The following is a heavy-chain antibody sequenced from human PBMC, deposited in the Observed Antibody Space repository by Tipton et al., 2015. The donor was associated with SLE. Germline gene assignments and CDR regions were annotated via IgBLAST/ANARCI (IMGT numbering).Heavy chain of an antibody. Sequence: LSCTVSGGSISRYYWSWIRQPPGKGLEWIGYIYYSGSTNYNPSLKSRVTISVDTSKNQFSLKLSSVTAADTAVYYCARDLEYYGSGYFDLWGRGTLVTVSS. V-gene: IGHV4-59*01. CDR1: GGSISRYY. CDR3: ARDLEYYGSGYFDL. D-gene: IGHD3-10*01. J-gene: IGHJ2*01. CDR2: IYYSGST.